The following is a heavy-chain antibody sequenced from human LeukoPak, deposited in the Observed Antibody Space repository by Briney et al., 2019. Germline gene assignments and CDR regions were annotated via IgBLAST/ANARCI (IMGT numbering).Heavy chain of an antibody. CDR1: GFTVSSNY. CDR2: IYSGGST. Sequence: GGSLRLSCAASGFTVSSNYMTWVRQAPGKGLEWVSVIYSGGSTFYADSVKGRFSISRDNAKNSLYLQMNSLRAEDTAVYYCARDRSSGYPDYWGQGTLVTVSS. CDR3: ARDRSSGYPDY. J-gene: IGHJ4*02. D-gene: IGHD3-22*01. V-gene: IGHV3-53*01.